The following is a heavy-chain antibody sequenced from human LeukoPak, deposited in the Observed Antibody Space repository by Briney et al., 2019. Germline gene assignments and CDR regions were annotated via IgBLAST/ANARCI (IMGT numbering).Heavy chain of an antibody. J-gene: IGHJ3*01. CDR3: ARGPCIAAAE. CDR2: IYYSGST. CDR1: GGSTSSYY. D-gene: IGHD6-13*01. V-gene: IGHV4-59*01. Sequence: SETLSLTCTVSGGSTSSYYWSWIRQPPGKGLEWIGYIYYSGSTNYNPSLKSRVTISVDTSKNQFSLKLSSVTAADTAVYYCARGPCIAAAEWGQGTMVTVSS.